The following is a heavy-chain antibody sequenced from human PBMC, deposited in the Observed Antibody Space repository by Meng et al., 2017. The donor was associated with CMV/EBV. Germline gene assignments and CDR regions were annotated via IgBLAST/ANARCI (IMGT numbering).Heavy chain of an antibody. Sequence: SGAGVKSPCSSVKVPCKASGGTFSSYAISWVRQAPGQGLEWMGGIIPIFGTANYAQKFQGRVTITADESTSTAYVELSSLRSEDTAVYYCARIYDSSGYYNYYFDYWGQGTLVTVSS. CDR3: ARIYDSSGYYNYYFDY. D-gene: IGHD3-22*01. CDR2: IIPIFGTA. V-gene: IGHV1-69*01. CDR1: GGTFSSYA. J-gene: IGHJ4*02.